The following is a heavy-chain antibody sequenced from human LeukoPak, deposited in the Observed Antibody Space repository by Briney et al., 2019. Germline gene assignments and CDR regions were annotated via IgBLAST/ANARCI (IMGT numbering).Heavy chain of an antibody. CDR3: ARLGNPMVRGVIAYYYYGMDV. CDR1: GGSISSYY. Sequence: SETLSLTCPVSGGSISSYYWSWIRQPPGKGLEWIGYIYYSGSTNYNPSLKSRVTISVDTSKNQFSLKLSSVTAADTAVYYCARLGNPMVRGVIAYYYYGMDVWGQGTTVTVSS. V-gene: IGHV4-59*01. J-gene: IGHJ6*02. CDR2: IYYSGST. D-gene: IGHD3-10*01.